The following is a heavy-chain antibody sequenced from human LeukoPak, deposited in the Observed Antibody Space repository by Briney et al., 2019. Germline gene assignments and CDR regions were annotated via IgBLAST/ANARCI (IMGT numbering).Heavy chain of an antibody. CDR2: IHTSGST. Sequence: SETLSLTCTVSGGSISSGTYYWSWIRRPAGKGLEWIGRIHTSGSTNYNPSLQSRVTISVDTSKNQFSLKLSSVAAADTAVYYCARHATIENYWYFDLWGRGTLVTVSS. D-gene: IGHD4/OR15-4a*01. J-gene: IGHJ2*01. CDR1: GGSISSGTYY. CDR3: ARHATIENYWYFDL. V-gene: IGHV4-61*02.